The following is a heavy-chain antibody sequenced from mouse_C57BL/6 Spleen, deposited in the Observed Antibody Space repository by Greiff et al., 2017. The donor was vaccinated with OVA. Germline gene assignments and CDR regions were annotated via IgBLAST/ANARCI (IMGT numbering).Heavy chain of an antibody. V-gene: IGHV1-69*01. J-gene: IGHJ2*01. D-gene: IGHD1-1*01. CDR2: IDPSDSYT. Sequence: QVQLKQPGAELVMPGASVKLSCKACGYTFTSYWMHWVKQRPGQGLEWIGEIDPSDSYTNYNQKFKGKSTLTVDKSSSTAYMQLSSLTSEDSAVYYCARSDYGSSYYWGQGTTLTVSS. CDR3: ARSDYGSSYY. CDR1: GYTFTSYW.